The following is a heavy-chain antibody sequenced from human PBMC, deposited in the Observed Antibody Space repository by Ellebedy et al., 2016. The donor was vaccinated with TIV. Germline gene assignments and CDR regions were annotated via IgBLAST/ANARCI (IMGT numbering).Heavy chain of an antibody. CDR2: INHSGST. Sequence: SETLSLXCTVSGGSISSSSYYWSWIRQPPGKGLEWIGEINHSGSTNYNPSLKSRVTISVDTSKNQFSLKLSSVTAADTAVYYCARGRGLKYSRGFDYWGQGTLVTVSS. J-gene: IGHJ4*02. CDR3: ARGRGLKYSRGFDY. CDR1: GGSISSSSYY. D-gene: IGHD6-6*01. V-gene: IGHV4-39*07.